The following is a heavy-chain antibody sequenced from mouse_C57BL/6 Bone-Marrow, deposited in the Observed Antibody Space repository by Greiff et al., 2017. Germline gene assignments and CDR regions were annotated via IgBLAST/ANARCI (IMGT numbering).Heavy chain of an antibody. Sequence: VQLQQSGAELVKPGASVKISCKASGYAFSSYWMNWVKQRPGKGLEWIGQIYPGDGDTNYNGKFKGKATLTADKSSSTAYMQLSSLTSEDSAVYFCARPIYYYGSSYFDYWGQGTTLTVSS. CDR3: ARPIYYYGSSYFDY. D-gene: IGHD1-1*01. CDR1: GYAFSSYW. J-gene: IGHJ2*01. CDR2: IYPGDGDT. V-gene: IGHV1-80*01.